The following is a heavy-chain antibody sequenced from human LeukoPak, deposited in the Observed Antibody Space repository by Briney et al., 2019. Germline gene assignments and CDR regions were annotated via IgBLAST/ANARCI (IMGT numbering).Heavy chain of an antibody. CDR3: AVSGIQLWSSYYYYYMDV. V-gene: IGHV1-69*06. J-gene: IGHJ6*03. D-gene: IGHD5-18*01. CDR2: IIPIFGTA. CDR1: GGTFSSYA. Sequence: ASVKVSCKASGGTFSSYAISWVRQAPGQGLEWMGGIIPIFGTANYAQKFQGRVTITADKSTSTAYMELSSLRSEDTAVYYCAVSGIQLWSSYYYYYMDVWGKGTTVTVSS.